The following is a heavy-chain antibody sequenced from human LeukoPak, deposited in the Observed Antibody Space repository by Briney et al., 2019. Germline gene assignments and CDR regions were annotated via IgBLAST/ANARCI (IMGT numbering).Heavy chain of an antibody. CDR1: GFTFSSYW. CDR3: ARIHDYGDYEGDY. V-gene: IGHV3-74*01. J-gene: IGHJ4*02. CDR2: INSDGSST. Sequence: QAGGSLRLSCAASGFTFSSYWMHWVRQAPGKGLVWVSRINSDGSSTSYADSVKGRFTISRDNAKNTLHLQMNSLRAEDTAVYYCARIHDYGDYEGDYWGQGTLVTVSS. D-gene: IGHD4-17*01.